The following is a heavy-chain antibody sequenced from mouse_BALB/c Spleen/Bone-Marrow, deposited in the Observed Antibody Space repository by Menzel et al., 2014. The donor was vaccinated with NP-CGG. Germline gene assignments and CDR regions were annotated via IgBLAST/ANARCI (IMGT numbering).Heavy chain of an antibody. CDR1: GYTFXSYW. CDR2: IDPYDSET. V-gene: IGHV1-52*01. D-gene: IGHD1-2*01. CDR3: ARWDHFHWFFDV. J-gene: IGHJ1*01. Sequence: QVQLQQSGAELVRPGASVQLSCKASGYTFXSYWMSWVKQRPVQGLEWIGRIDPYDSETDYNQRFKDKAILTVDKSSSTAYMQLSSLTSEDSAVYYCARWDHFHWFFDVWGAGTTVTVSS.